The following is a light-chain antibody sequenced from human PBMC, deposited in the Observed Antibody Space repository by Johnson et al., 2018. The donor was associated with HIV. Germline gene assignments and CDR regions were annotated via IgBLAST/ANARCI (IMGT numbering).Light chain of an antibody. Sequence: QSVLTQPPSVSAAPGQKVTISCSGSTSNIGNNYVSWYQQLPGTAPKLLIYDNNKRPSGIPDRFFGSKSGTSATLGITGLPTGDEADYYCGTWDSSLSANVFGTGTKVTVL. CDR2: DNN. CDR1: TSNIGNNY. CDR3: GTWDSSLSANV. V-gene: IGLV1-51*01. J-gene: IGLJ1*01.